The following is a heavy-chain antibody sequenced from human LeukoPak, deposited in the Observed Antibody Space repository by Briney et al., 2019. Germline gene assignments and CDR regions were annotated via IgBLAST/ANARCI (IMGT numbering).Heavy chain of an antibody. CDR1: GFTFSSNY. CDR2: IYSGGST. Sequence: GGSLRLSCAASGFTFSSNYMSWVRQAPGKGLEWVSVIYSGGSTYYADSVKGRFTISRHNSKNTLYLQMNSLRAEDTAVYYCARVKGYYYYGMDVWGQGTTVTVSS. V-gene: IGHV3-53*04. J-gene: IGHJ6*02. CDR3: ARVKGYYYYGMDV.